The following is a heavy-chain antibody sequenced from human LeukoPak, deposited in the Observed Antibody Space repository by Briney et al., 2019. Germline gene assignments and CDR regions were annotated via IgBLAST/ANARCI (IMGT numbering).Heavy chain of an antibody. Sequence: GGSLRLSCVGSGFSFSTYDMGWVRQTPGKGLEWVSAISTTGGYTEDADSVKGRFTISRDNSQNTLFLQMHSLRAEDTAVYNCAKKPATIKFPFDIWGQGTLVTVSP. CDR2: ISTTGGYT. CDR1: GFSFSTYD. J-gene: IGHJ4*02. CDR3: AKKPATIKFPFDI. V-gene: IGHV3-23*01. D-gene: IGHD5-24*01.